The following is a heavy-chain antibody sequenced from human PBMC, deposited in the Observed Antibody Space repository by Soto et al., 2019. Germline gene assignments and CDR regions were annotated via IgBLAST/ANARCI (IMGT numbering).Heavy chain of an antibody. J-gene: IGHJ4*02. CDR3: AKFPGGCSSTSCYGRDY. CDR2: ISYDGSNK. CDR1: GFTFSSYG. D-gene: IGHD2-2*01. V-gene: IGHV3-30*18. Sequence: QVQLVESGGGVVQPGRSLRLSCAASGFTFSSYGMHWVRQAPGKGLEWVAVISYDGSNKYYADSVKGRFTISRDNSKNTLYLHMNSLRAEDTAVYYCAKFPGGCSSTSCYGRDYWGQGTLVTVSS.